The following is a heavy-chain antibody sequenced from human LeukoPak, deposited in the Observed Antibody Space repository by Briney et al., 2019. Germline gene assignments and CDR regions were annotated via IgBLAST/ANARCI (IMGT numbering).Heavy chain of an antibody. CDR2: IYHSGST. CDR1: GGSISSGGYS. CDR3: ARGTYYYDSSGYYFDY. D-gene: IGHD3-22*01. V-gene: IGHV4-30-2*01. J-gene: IGHJ4*02. Sequence: SQTLSLTCAVSGGSISSGGYSWSWIRQPPGKGLEWVGYIYHSGSTYYNPSLKSRVTISVDRSKNQFSLKLSSVTAADTAVYYCARGTYYYDSSGYYFDYWGQGTLVTVSS.